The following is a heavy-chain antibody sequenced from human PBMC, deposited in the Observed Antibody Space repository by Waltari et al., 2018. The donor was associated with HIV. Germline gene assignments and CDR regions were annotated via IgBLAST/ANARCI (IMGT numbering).Heavy chain of an antibody. J-gene: IGHJ4*02. CDR2: ISRNSGSI. Sequence: EVQLVESGGGLVQPGRSLRLSCAASGFTFDDYAMHWVRQAPGKGLEWVSGISRNSGSIGEADSVKGRFTSSRDNAKNSLYLQMNSLRAEDTALYYCAKDITPFINGSYEGGLDYWGQGTLVTVSS. V-gene: IGHV3-9*01. D-gene: IGHD1-26*01. CDR1: GFTFDDYA. CDR3: AKDITPFINGSYEGGLDY.